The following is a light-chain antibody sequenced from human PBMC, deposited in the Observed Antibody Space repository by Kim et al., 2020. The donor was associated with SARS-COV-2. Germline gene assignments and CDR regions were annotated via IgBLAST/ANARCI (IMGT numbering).Light chain of an antibody. CDR1: HSVLYSSNNENY. CDR2: WAS. CDR3: QQYYSPPWT. V-gene: IGKV4-1*01. J-gene: IGKJ1*01. Sequence: ATSTCKSSHSVLYSSNNENYLAWYQQKPGQPPRLLIYWASTRQSGVPDRFSGSVSGTDFTLTISSLQAEDVALYYCQQYYSPPWTFGQGTKVDIK.